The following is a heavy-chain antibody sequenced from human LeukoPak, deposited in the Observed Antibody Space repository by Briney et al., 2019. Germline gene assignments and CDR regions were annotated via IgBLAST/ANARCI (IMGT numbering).Heavy chain of an antibody. J-gene: IGHJ4*02. CDR2: INPNSGDT. D-gene: IGHD1-26*01. Sequence: ASVKVSCKASGYTFTGDYIHWVRQAPGQGLEWMGWINPNSGDTNYAQKFQGRVTMTRDTSISTAYMDLSRLRFDDTAVYYCARIGRWPKNDFDYWGQGTLVTVSS. CDR3: ARIGRWPKNDFDY. V-gene: IGHV1-2*02. CDR1: GYTFTGDY.